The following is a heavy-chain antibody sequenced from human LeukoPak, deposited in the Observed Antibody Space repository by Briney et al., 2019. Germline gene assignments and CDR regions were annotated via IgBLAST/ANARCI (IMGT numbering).Heavy chain of an antibody. D-gene: IGHD6-19*01. V-gene: IGHV3-43D*04. Sequence: PGGSLRLSCAASGFTFSTYAMSWVRQAPGKGLDWVSLISWDGGSTYYADSVKGRFTISRDNSKNSLYLQMNSLRAEDTALYYCAKGGYSSGWYPPAEYFQHWGQGTLVTVSS. CDR3: AKGGYSSGWYPPAEYFQH. CDR2: ISWDGGST. J-gene: IGHJ1*01. CDR1: GFTFSTYA.